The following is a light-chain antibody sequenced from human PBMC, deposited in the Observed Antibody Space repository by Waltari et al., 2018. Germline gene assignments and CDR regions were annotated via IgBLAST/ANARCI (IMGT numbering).Light chain of an antibody. J-gene: IGLJ2*01. CDR2: KDT. Sequence: SYYLTQPPSVSVSPGQTARITCSGDALPKLYSYWYQQKPGQAPVLLIYKDTQRPSGIPERFSGSSSGTTVTLTISGVQAEDEADYYCQSADTNFANHVLFGGGTQLTVL. CDR3: QSADTNFANHVL. V-gene: IGLV3-25*03. CDR1: ALPKLY.